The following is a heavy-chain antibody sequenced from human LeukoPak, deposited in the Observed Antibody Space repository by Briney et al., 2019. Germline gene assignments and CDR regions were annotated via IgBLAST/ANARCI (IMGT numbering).Heavy chain of an antibody. Sequence: GGSLRLSCAASGFTFSSYEMNWVRQAPGKGLEWVSYISSSGSTIYYADSVKGRFTISRDNAKNSLYLQMNSLRAEDTAVYYCARRGANYYYGMDVWGQGTTVTVSS. CDR2: ISSSGSTI. D-gene: IGHD3-10*01. J-gene: IGHJ6*02. CDR3: ARRGANYYYGMDV. CDR1: GFTFSSYE. V-gene: IGHV3-48*03.